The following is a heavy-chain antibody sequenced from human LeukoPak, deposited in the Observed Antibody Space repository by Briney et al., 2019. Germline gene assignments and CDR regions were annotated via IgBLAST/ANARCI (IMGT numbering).Heavy chain of an antibody. D-gene: IGHD3-16*01. CDR1: GFTFSSYA. J-gene: IGHJ4*02. V-gene: IGHV3-30-3*01. Sequence: GGSLRLSCAASGFTFSSYAMHWVRQAPGKGLEWVAVISYDGSNKYYADSVKGRFTISRGNSKNTLYLQMNSLRAEDTAVYYCARDGGIGYFDYWGQGTLVTVSS. CDR2: ISYDGSNK. CDR3: ARDGGIGYFDY.